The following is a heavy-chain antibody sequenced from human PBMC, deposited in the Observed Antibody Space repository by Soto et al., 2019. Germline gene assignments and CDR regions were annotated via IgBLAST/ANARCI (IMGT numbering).Heavy chain of an antibody. J-gene: IGHJ5*02. V-gene: IGHV3-33*01. D-gene: IGHD3-22*01. CDR3: ARDPASYYDGINWFDP. CDR2: IWYDGSNK. CDR1: GFTFSSYG. Sequence: PGGSLRLSCAASGFTFSSYGMHWVRQAPGKGLEWVAVIWYDGSNKYYADSVKGRFTISRDNSKNTLYLQMNSLRAEDTTVYYCARDPASYYDGINWFDPWGQGTLVTSPQ.